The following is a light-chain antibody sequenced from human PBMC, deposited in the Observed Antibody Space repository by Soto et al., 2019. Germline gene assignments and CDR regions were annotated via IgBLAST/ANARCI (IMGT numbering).Light chain of an antibody. J-gene: IGKJ1*01. Sequence: DIQMTHSTSTLSASVGDRVTITCRASQSISSWLAWYQQKPGKAPKLLIYDASSLESGVPSRLRRSGSRTDFTLNISSLQPDDFATYYCQQYNSYSTFRNGTKVEIK. V-gene: IGKV1-5*01. CDR2: DAS. CDR3: QQYNSYST. CDR1: QSISSW.